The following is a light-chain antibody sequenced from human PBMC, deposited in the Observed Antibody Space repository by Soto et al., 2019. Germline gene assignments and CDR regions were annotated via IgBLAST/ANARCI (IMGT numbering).Light chain of an antibody. CDR3: QHYYGTSPIS. CDR1: QIVTGR. V-gene: IGKV3-20*01. CDR2: GAS. Sequence: IGMTQSPATLSVSPGERATLSCRASQIVTGRLAWYQHKSGQAPRLLISGASSRATGIPDRFSGSGSGTDFTLTISRLEPEDFALYYCQHYYGTSPISFGQGTRLEIK. J-gene: IGKJ5*01.